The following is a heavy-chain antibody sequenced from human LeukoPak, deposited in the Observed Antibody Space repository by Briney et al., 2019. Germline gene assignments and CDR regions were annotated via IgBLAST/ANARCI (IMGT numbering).Heavy chain of an antibody. J-gene: IGHJ6*03. D-gene: IGHD3-9*01. Sequence: GGSLRLSCAASGLTVRSNYMSWGRQAPGKGLEWVSSISSSSSYIYYADSVKGRFTISRDNAKNSLYLQMNSLRAEDTAVHYCARVFDYYYYMDVWGKGTTVTVSS. CDR2: ISSSSSYI. V-gene: IGHV3-21*01. CDR1: GLTVRSNY. CDR3: ARVFDYYYYMDV.